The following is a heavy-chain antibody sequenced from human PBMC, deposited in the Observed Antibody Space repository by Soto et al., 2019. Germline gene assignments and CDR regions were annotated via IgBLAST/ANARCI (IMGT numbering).Heavy chain of an antibody. V-gene: IGHV4-59*08. CDR3: ARGSPLEY. Sequence: QVQLQESGPGLVKPSETLSLTCTVSGGSISDYYWSWIRQPPGKGLEWIGYVYYRGDTNYNPSLKSRVTISVDTNKNQFSLKLNSVTAADTAVYFCARGSPLEYWGQGTLVTVSS. CDR2: VYYRGDT. CDR1: GGSISDYY. J-gene: IGHJ4*02.